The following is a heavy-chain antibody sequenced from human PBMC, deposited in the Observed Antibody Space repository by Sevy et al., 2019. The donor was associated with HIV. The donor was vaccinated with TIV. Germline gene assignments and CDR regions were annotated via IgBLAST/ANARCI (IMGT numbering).Heavy chain of an antibody. CDR2: ISSGGSTI. J-gene: IGHJ4*02. CDR3: ARERYTYAQCYFDY. V-gene: IGHV3-11*01. CDR1: GFTLSDYY. Sequence: GGSLRLSCAASGFTLSDYYMSWIRQAPGKGLEWISYISSGGSTIYYSDSVKGRFTISRDNGKNSLYLEMNSLRDEDTAVYYCARERYTYAQCYFDYWGQGSLVTVSS. D-gene: IGHD5-18*01.